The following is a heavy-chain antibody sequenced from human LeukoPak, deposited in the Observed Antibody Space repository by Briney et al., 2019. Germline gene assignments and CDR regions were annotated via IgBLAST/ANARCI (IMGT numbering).Heavy chain of an antibody. CDR2: INHSGTI. J-gene: IGHJ5*01. CDR1: GASFIYDY. CDR3: AKGVWAPRFDS. D-gene: IGHD7-27*01. V-gene: IGHV4-34*01. Sequence: SETLSLTCAVYGASFIYDYWSCIRQAPGKGLEWIGEINHSGTITYNPSLKSRVTISAEKSKSQFSLRLTSVTAADTAVYYCAKGVWAPRFDSWGQGTLVTVSS.